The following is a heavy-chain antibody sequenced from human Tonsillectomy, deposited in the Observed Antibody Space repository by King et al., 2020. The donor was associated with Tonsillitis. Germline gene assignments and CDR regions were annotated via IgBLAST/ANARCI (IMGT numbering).Heavy chain of an antibody. CDR3: AREKAPLTGYYDY. CDR2: IYYSGNT. J-gene: IGHJ4*02. Sequence: LQLQESGPGLVKPSETLSLTCTVSGGSISSSSYYWDWVRQPPGKGLEWIGNIYYSGNTFYNPSLKSRVTISVDTSKSQFSLKLTSVTAADTAVYYCAREKAPLTGYYDYWGQGTLVTVSS. CDR1: GGSISSSSYY. D-gene: IGHD2-15*01. V-gene: IGHV4-39*02.